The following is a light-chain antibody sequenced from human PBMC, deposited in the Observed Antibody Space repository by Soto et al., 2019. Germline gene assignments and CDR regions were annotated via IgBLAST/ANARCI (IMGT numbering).Light chain of an antibody. Sequence: EIVLTQSPCTLSLSPGERATLSCRASQSLSVSYIAWYQQKPGQAPRLLIYGASTRATGIPARFSGSGSGTDFTLTISSLEPEDFAVYYCQQRSDWPPITFGQGTRLEIK. J-gene: IGKJ5*01. CDR1: QSLSVS. CDR3: QQRSDWPPIT. CDR2: GAS. V-gene: IGKV3-11*01.